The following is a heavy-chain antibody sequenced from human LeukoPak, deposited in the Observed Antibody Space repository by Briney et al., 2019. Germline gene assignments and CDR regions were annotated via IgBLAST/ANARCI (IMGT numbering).Heavy chain of an antibody. CDR2: ISGSGGGT. CDR1: GFTFSSSA. J-gene: IGHJ4*02. D-gene: IGHD6-19*01. Sequence: GSLRLSCAASGFTFSSSAMSWVRQAPGKGLEWLSGISGSGGGTYYADSVKGRFTISRDDSKNTLYLQMHSLRAEDTAVYYCAKSGGSSGWLYWGQGTLVTVSS. V-gene: IGHV3-23*01. CDR3: AKSGGSSGWLY.